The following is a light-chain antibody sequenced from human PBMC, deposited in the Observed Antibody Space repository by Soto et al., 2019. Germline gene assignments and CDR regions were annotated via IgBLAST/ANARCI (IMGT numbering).Light chain of an antibody. CDR1: QSVSSSY. CDR2: GAS. CDR3: QQYGSAPALT. Sequence: EIVLTQSPGPLSLSPGERSTLSCMASQSVSSSYLAWYQQKPGQAPRLLIYGASSRATGIPDRFSGSGSGTDFTLTISRLEPEDFAVYYCQQYGSAPALTFGGGTKVDIK. J-gene: IGKJ4*01. V-gene: IGKV3-20*01.